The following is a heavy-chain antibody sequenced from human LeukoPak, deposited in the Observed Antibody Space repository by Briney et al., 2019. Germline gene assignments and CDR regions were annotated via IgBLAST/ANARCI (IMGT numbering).Heavy chain of an antibody. CDR1: GGSISSYY. CDR2: IYYSGST. Sequence: SETLSLTCTVSGGSISSYYWSWIRQPPGKGLEWIGYIYYSGSTNYNPSLKSRVTISVHTSRNQFSLKLSSVTAADTAVYYCASGYYDFPVFDYWGQGTLVTVSS. J-gene: IGHJ4*02. D-gene: IGHD3-3*01. CDR3: ASGYYDFPVFDY. V-gene: IGHV4-59*12.